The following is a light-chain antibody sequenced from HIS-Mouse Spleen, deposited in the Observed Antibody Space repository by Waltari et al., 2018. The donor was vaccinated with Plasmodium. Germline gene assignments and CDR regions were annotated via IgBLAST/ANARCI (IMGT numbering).Light chain of an antibody. CDR2: EGS. J-gene: IGLJ2*01. Sequence: QSALTQPASVSGSPGQSITISCTGTSRDDGSYNLVSWYQQHPGKAPKLMIYEGSKRPSGVSNRFSGSKSGNTASLTISGLQAEDEADYYCCSYAGSRMVFGGGTKLTVL. CDR1: SRDDGSYNL. V-gene: IGLV2-23*01. CDR3: CSYAGSRMV.